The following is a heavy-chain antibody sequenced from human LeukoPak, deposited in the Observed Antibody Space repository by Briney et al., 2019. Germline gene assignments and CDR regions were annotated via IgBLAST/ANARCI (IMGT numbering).Heavy chain of an antibody. D-gene: IGHD1-26*01. CDR3: TTGNYRGVISYYYYMDV. V-gene: IGHV3-15*01. CDR1: GFTFSSYW. Sequence: KPGGSLRLSCAASGFTFSSYWMSWVRQAPGKGLEWVGRIKSKTDGGTTDYAAPVKGRFTISRDDSKNTLYLQMNSLKTEDTAVHYCTTGNYRGVISYYYYMDVWGKGTTVTVSS. CDR2: IKSKTDGGTT. J-gene: IGHJ6*03.